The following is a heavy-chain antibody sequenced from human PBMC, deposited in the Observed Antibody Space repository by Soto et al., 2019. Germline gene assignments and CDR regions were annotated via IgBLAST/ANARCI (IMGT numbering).Heavy chain of an antibody. V-gene: IGHV1-18*01. CDR2: ISAYNGNT. CDR1: GYTFITNG. J-gene: IGHJ4*02. CDR3: ARGEGAYYVDN. Sequence: ASVKVSCKASGYTFITNGITWVRQAPGQGREWMGWISAYNGNTSYAQKFQDRVTMTTDTSTSTAYMELRSLRSDDTAVYYCARGEGAYYVDNWGQGNLVTVSS.